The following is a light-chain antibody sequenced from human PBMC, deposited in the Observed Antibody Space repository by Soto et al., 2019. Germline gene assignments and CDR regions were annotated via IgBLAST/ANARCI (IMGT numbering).Light chain of an antibody. CDR2: GAS. CDR3: QQYNNWPRT. CDR1: QSVSSD. Sequence: ESVLTQSPGILSLSPGERATLSCRASQSVSSDLAWYHQKPGQAPRLLIYGASTRATGIPARFSGSGSGTEFTLTINSLQSEDFAVYYCQQYNNWPRTFGQGTKVDIK. J-gene: IGKJ1*01. V-gene: IGKV3-15*01.